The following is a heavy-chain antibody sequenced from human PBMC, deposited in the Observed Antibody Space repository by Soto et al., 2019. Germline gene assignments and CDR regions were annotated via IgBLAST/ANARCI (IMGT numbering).Heavy chain of an antibody. Sequence: QVQLQESGPGLVKPSQTLSLTCTVSGGSISSGDYYWSWIRQPPGKGLEWIGYIYYSGSTYYNPSPKTRANVSVDTSQLPSALKLSPVPAADPAVYCCARRPQACSGGRCYLYFHHWAQGTLVTVSS. CDR1: GGSISSGDYY. CDR3: ARRPQACSGGRCYLYFHH. D-gene: IGHD2-15*01. V-gene: IGHV4-30-4*01. J-gene: IGHJ1*01. CDR2: IYYSGST.